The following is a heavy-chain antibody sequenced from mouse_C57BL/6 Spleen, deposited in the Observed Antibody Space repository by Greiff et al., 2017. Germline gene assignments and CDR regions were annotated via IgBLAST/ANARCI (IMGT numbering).Heavy chain of an antibody. CDR1: GYAFSSSW. D-gene: IGHD2-1*01. Sequence: QVQLQQSGPELVKPGASVKISCKASGYAFSSSWMNWVKQRPGKGLEWIGRIYPGDGDTNYNGKFKGKATLTADKSSSTAYMQLSGLTSADSAVYFCARWCNYPSYWGQGTTLTVSS. CDR3: ARWCNYPSY. J-gene: IGHJ2*01. CDR2: IYPGDGDT. V-gene: IGHV1-82*01.